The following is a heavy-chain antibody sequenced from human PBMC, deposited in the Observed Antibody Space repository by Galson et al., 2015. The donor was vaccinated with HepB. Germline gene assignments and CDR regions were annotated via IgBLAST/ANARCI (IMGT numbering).Heavy chain of an antibody. CDR3: ARDRAQGNYFDY. Sequence: SLRLSCAASGFTFSYYAMAWVRQAPGRGLEWVSAISESGSSKSYADSLKGRFTVSRDNAKNSLYLQMNSLRAEDTAVYYCARDRAQGNYFDYWGQGTLVTVSS. J-gene: IGHJ4*02. V-gene: IGHV3-21*01. CDR2: ISESGSSK. CDR1: GFTFSYYA.